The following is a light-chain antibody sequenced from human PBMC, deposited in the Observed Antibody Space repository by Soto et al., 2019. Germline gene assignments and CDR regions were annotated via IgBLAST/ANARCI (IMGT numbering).Light chain of an antibody. Sequence: DIQMTQSPSTLSGSVGDRVTITCRASQTISIWLAWYQQKPGKAPKLLIYKASTLKSGDPSRFSGSGSGTEFTLTISSLQPEDFATYYCQQSYRAVTFGQGTRLEI. V-gene: IGKV1-5*03. J-gene: IGKJ5*01. CDR3: QQSYRAVT. CDR2: KAS. CDR1: QTISIW.